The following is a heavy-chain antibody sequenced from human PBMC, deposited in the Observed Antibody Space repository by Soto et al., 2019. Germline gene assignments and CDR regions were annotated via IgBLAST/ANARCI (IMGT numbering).Heavy chain of an antibody. V-gene: IGHV1-18*04. J-gene: IGHJ6*02. CDR2: LSAYNGNT. D-gene: IGHD3-3*01. CDR1: GYTFTSYG. Sequence: VASVKVSCKASGYTFTSYGISWVPQAPGQGLEWMGWLSAYNGNTNYAQKLQGRVTMTTDTSTSTAYMELRSLRSDDTAVYYCARDGANPGDGLTIFGVADGMAVWG. CDR3: ARDGANPGDGLTIFGVADGMAV.